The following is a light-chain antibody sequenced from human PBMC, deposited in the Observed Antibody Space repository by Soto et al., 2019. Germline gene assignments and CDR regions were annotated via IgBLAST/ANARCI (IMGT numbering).Light chain of an antibody. Sequence: DIQMTQSPSTLSASVGDRVTITCRASQSISSWLAWYQQKPGKAPKLLIYKASNLESGVPSRFSGIGYGTEFTLSINSLQPDDFANYYCQHYSSYSRTFGQGTKVEIK. CDR1: QSISSW. V-gene: IGKV1-5*03. J-gene: IGKJ1*01. CDR3: QHYSSYSRT. CDR2: KAS.